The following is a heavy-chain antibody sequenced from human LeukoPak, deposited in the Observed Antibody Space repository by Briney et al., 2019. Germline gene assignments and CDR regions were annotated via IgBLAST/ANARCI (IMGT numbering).Heavy chain of an antibody. Sequence: GESLKIPCKASGYSFISYWIGWVRQMPGKGLEWMGIIYPGDSETRYSPSFQGQISISVDKSISTAYLQWSSLKASDTAMYYCARALPGINNWNEFDYWGQGTRVTVSS. CDR2: IYPGDSET. D-gene: IGHD1-20*01. CDR3: ARALPGINNWNEFDY. V-gene: IGHV5-51*01. J-gene: IGHJ4*02. CDR1: GYSFISYW.